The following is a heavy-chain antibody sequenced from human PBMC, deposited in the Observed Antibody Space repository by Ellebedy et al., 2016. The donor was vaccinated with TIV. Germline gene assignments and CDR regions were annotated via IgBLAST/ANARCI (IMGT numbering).Heavy chain of an antibody. D-gene: IGHD3-10*01. Sequence: GESLKISCAASGFIFTSYAIHWVRQAPGKGLERVAVISNDGANKYYADSVQGRFTISRDNSKKMLYLQMNSLRVEDTAVYYCAKRHYGFHAYEDITHWGQGTLVSVSS. V-gene: IGHV3-30-3*02. CDR2: ISNDGANK. CDR1: GFIFTSYA. CDR3: AKRHYGFHAYEDITH. J-gene: IGHJ4*02.